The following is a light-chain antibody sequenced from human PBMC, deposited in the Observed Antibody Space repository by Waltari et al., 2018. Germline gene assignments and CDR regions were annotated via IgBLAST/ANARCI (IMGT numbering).Light chain of an antibody. CDR1: QDISTK. CDR3: QEYVDDLWT. CDR2: KAS. V-gene: IGKV1-5*03. J-gene: IGKJ1*01. Sequence: TCRASQDISTKLAWYHQKPGRAPKLLIYKASRLESQVPARVSGSGSGTEFTLTISTLQPDDIATYYCQEYVDDLWTFGQGTKVEIK.